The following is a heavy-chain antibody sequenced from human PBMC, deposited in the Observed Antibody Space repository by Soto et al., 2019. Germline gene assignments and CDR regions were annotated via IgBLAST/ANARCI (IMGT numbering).Heavy chain of an antibody. J-gene: IGHJ6*02. Sequence: QVQLQESGPGLVKPSGTLSLTCAVSGGSISSSNWWSWVRQPPGKGLEWFGEIYHSGSTNYNPSLKGRVTISVDKSKNQFSLKLSSVTAADTAVYYCASAANDFWSGYYLGMDVWGQGTTVTVSS. CDR1: GGSISSSNW. D-gene: IGHD3-3*01. V-gene: IGHV4-4*02. CDR2: IYHSGST. CDR3: ASAANDFWSGYYLGMDV.